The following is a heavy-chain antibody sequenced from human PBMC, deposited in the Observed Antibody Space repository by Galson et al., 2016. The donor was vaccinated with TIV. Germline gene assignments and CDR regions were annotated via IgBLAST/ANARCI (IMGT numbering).Heavy chain of an antibody. V-gene: IGHV4-39*02. D-gene: IGHD1-26*01. J-gene: IGHJ5*02. CDR3: ARDAVGATPYNWFDP. CDR2: IYYSGIT. CDR1: GGSISNSNYY. Sequence: SETLSLTCTVSGGSISNSNYYWGWIRQPPGKGLEWIANIYYSGITYYDASLKSRVTISVDTSKNQFSLKLNSVIAADTAVYYCARDAVGATPYNWFDPWGQGTLVTVSS.